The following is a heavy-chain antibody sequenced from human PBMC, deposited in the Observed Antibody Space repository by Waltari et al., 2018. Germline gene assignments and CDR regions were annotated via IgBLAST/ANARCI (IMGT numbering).Heavy chain of an antibody. D-gene: IGHD6-19*01. CDR1: GYTFTGYY. J-gene: IGHJ5*02. V-gene: IGHV1-2*02. CDR3: ARGPSRQWLVDP. CDR2: INPNIVCT. Sequence: QVQLVQSGAEVKKPGASVKVSCKASGYTFTGYYMHWVRQAPGQGLEGMGWINPNIVCTNYAQKFQGRFTMTRATSISTAYMELSRLRSDDTAVYYCARGPSRQWLVDPWGQGTLVTVSS.